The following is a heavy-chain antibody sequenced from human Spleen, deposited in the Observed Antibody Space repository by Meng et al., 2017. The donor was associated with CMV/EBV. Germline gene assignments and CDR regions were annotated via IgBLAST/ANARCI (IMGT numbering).Heavy chain of an antibody. V-gene: IGHV3-30-3*01. CDR3: AREGSSYFDY. J-gene: IGHJ4*02. Sequence: VQLWGVGGGSCRPGRSLGLSWAAFGFTFSSYAMHWVRQAPGKGLEWVAVISYDGSNKYYADSVKGRFNISRDNSKNTLYLQMNSLRAEDTAVYYCAREGSSYFDYWGQGTLVTVSS. CDR1: GFTFSSYA. CDR2: ISYDGSNK. D-gene: IGHD6-13*01.